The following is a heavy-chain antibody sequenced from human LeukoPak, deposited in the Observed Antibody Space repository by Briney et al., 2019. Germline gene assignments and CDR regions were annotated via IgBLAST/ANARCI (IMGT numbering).Heavy chain of an antibody. V-gene: IGHV3-74*01. CDR2: INSDGSST. J-gene: IGHJ6*03. Sequence: GGSLRLSCAASGFTFSNYWMHWVRQAPGKGLVWVSRINSDGSSTTYADSVKGRFTVSRDNAKNTLCLQMNSLRAEDTAVYYCARDGGWYKRGLDYYYYYMDVWGKGTTVTVSS. CDR1: GFTFSNYW. D-gene: IGHD6-19*01. CDR3: ARDGGWYKRGLDYYYYYMDV.